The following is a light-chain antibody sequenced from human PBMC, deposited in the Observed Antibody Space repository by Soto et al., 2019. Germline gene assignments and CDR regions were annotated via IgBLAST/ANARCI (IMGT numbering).Light chain of an antibody. CDR1: QSVDSTY. V-gene: IGKV3-20*01. CDR2: ATS. J-gene: IGKJ2*01. CDR3: QQYDTSHPRYT. Sequence: EIVLTQSPGTLSLSPGERATLSCRASQSVDSTYLAWYQQKPDQSPRLLIYATSTRAAGIPDRFSGSGSGTDFTLTISRVEPDDVAVYYCQQYDTSHPRYTFGQGTKVE.